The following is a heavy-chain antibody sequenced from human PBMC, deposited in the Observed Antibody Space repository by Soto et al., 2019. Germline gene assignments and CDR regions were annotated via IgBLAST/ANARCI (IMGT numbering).Heavy chain of an antibody. CDR2: IDPSDSYT. Sequence: PGECLKISCRGSGYSFTSYWISWVRQMPGKGLEWMGRIDPSDSYTNYSPSFQGHVTISADKSISTAYLQWSSLKASDTAMYYCAGTDYYYYGMDVWGQGTTVTVSS. CDR1: GYSFTSYW. J-gene: IGHJ6*02. D-gene: IGHD6-13*01. CDR3: AGTDYYYYGMDV. V-gene: IGHV5-10-1*01.